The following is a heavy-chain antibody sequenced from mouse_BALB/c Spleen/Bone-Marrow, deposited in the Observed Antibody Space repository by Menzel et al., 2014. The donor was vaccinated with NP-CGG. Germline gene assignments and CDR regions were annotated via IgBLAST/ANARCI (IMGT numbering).Heavy chain of an antibody. CDR3: AGRYYGEY. V-gene: IGHV14-3*02. J-gene: IGHJ2*01. Sequence: EVQLVESGAELVKPGASVKLSCTASGFNIKDTYMHWVKQRPEQGLEWIGRIDPANGNTKYDPKFQGKATITADSSSNTAYLQLSSLTSEDTAVYYCAGRYYGEYWGQGTTLTVSS. CDR2: IDPANGNT. D-gene: IGHD1-2*01. CDR1: GFNIKDTY.